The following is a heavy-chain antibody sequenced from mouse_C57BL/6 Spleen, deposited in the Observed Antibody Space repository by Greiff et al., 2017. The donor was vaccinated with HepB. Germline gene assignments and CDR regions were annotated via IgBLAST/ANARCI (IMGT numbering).Heavy chain of an antibody. D-gene: IGHD1-1*01. CDR2: IDPSDSYT. CDR1: GYTFTSYW. V-gene: IGHV1-69*01. Sequence: QVQLQQPGAELVMPGASVKLSCKASGYTFTSYWMHWVKQRPGQGLEWIGEIDPSDSYTNYNQKFKGKSTLTVEKSSSTAYMQLSSLTSQDSAVYYCARDYYGSIYAWFAYWGQGTLVTVSA. CDR3: ARDYYGSIYAWFAY. J-gene: IGHJ3*01.